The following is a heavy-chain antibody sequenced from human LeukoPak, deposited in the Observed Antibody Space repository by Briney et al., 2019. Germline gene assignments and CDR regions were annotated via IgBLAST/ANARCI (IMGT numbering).Heavy chain of an antibody. D-gene: IGHD4-17*01. CDR3: VRDRGLTTTGGCGMDV. V-gene: IGHV4-31*03. CDR1: GGSISSGGYY. J-gene: IGHJ6*02. Sequence: SQTLSLTCTVSGGSISSGGYYWSWIRQHPGKGLEWIGYISYSGSASYNPSLRTRLTISIDTSKNQFTLTLSSVTAADTAVYYCVRDRGLTTTGGCGMDVWGQGTTVTVSS. CDR2: ISYSGSA.